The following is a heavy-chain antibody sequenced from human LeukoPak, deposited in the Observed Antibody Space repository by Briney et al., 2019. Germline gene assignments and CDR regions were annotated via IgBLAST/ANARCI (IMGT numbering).Heavy chain of an antibody. D-gene: IGHD6-19*01. Sequence: SQTLSLTCAISGDSVSSINGAWNWIRQSPSRGLEWLGRTYYRSKWYEEYSVSMRGRITINPDTSMKQFSLHLLSVTPEDTAVYYCARDLGNTGWYTFDYWGQGTLVTVSS. CDR2: TYYRSKWYE. J-gene: IGHJ4*02. CDR1: GDSVSSINGA. V-gene: IGHV6-1*01. CDR3: ARDLGNTGWYTFDY.